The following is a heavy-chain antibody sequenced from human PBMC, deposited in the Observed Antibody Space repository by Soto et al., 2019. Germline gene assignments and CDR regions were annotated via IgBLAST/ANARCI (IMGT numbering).Heavy chain of an antibody. Sequence: EVQLLESGGGLVQPGGSLRLSCAASGFTFSSYAMSWVRQAPGKGLEWVSAISGSGGSTYYADSVKGRFTISRDNSKNTLYLQMHSLRAEDTAVYYCAKGMVATRLKLPGVYFDYWGQGTLVTVSS. J-gene: IGHJ4*02. V-gene: IGHV3-23*01. CDR1: GFTFSSYA. CDR2: ISGSGGST. D-gene: IGHD5-12*01. CDR3: AKGMVATRLKLPGVYFDY.